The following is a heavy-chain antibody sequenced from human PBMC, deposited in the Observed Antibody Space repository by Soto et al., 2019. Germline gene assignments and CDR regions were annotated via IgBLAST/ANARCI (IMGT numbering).Heavy chain of an antibody. D-gene: IGHD3-3*01. J-gene: IGHJ4*02. V-gene: IGHV4-34*01. CDR1: GGSFSGHF. CDR2: INHSGST. Sequence: SETLSLTCVVNGGSFSGHFWSWIRQPPGKGLEWIGEINHSGSTNYNPSLKSRVTISVDTSKNQFSLKLSSVTAADTAVYYCAGWAAGIMIFGVPKDYWSQGTLVTVS. CDR3: AGWAAGIMIFGVPKDY.